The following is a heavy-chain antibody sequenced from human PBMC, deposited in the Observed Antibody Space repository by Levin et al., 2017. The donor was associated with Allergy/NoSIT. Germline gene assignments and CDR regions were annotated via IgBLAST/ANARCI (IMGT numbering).Heavy chain of an antibody. CDR1: GFTFSSYS. J-gene: IGHJ6*02. D-gene: IGHD3-22*01. CDR2: ISSSSSYI. CDR3: ARDRTYYYDSSGYYYYYGMDV. Sequence: GGSLRLSCAASGFTFSSYSMNWVRQAPGKGLEWVSSISSSSSYIYYADSVKGRFTISRDNAKNSLYLQMNSLRAEDTAVYYCARDRTYYYDSSGYYYYYGMDVWGQGTTVTVSS. V-gene: IGHV3-21*01.